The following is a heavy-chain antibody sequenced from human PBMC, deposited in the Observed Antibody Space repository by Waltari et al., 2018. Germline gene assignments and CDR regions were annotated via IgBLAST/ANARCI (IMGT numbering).Heavy chain of an antibody. CDR1: GFTVSSTY. V-gene: IGHV3-53*01. J-gene: IGHJ3*02. D-gene: IGHD3-10*01. CDR3: ARDQLLMVRGALGAFDI. CDR2: IYSGGST. Sequence: EVQLLESGGGLIQPGWSLRLSCAASGFTVSSTYISWVRKAPGKGLEWVSVIYSGGSTYYADSVKGRFTISRDNSKNTLYLQMNSLRAEDTAVYYCARDQLLMVRGALGAFDIWGQGTMVTVSS.